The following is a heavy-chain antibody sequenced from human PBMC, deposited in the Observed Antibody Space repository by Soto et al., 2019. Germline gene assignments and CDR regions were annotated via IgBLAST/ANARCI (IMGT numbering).Heavy chain of an antibody. Sequence: GASVKVSCKASGGTFSSYAISWVRQAPGQGLEWMGGFNPIDGATIYAQKFQGRVTMTEDTSTDTAYMELSSLRSEDTAVYYCATAVGSGYDSPSLMFDYWGQGTLVTVSS. D-gene: IGHD5-12*01. CDR3: ATAVGSGYDSPSLMFDY. V-gene: IGHV1-69*06. J-gene: IGHJ4*02. CDR2: FNPIDGAT. CDR1: GGTFSSYA.